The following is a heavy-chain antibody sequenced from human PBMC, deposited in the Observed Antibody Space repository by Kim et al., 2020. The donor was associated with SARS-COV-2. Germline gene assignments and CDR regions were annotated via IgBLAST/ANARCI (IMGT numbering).Heavy chain of an antibody. Sequence: SETLSLTCAVYGGSFSGYYWSWIRQPPGKGLEWIGEINHSGSTNYNPSLKSRVTISVDTSKNQFSLKLSSVTAADTAVYYCARGLNWGLYQLNWFDPWGQGTLVTVSS. D-gene: IGHD2-2*01. CDR3: ARGLNWGLYQLNWFDP. V-gene: IGHV4-34*01. CDR1: GGSFSGYY. CDR2: INHSGST. J-gene: IGHJ5*02.